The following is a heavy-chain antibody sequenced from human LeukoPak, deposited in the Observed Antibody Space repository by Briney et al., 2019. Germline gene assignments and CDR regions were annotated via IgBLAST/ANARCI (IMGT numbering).Heavy chain of an antibody. D-gene: IGHD2-2*03. V-gene: IGHV3-30*01. CDR2: ISYDGSNK. CDR3: ARGGYCSSTSCYEGESDY. Sequence: PGGSLRLSCAASGFTFSSYAMHWVRQAPGKGLEWVAVISYDGSNKYYADSVKGRFTISRDNSKNTLYLQMNSLRAEDTAVYYCARGGYCSSTSCYEGESDYWGQGTLVTVSS. CDR1: GFTFSSYA. J-gene: IGHJ4*02.